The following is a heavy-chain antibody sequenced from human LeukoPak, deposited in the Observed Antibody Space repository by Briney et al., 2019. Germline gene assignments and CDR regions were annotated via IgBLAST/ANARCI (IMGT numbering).Heavy chain of an antibody. Sequence: ASVKVSCKASGYTFTGSYMHWVRQAPGQGLEWMGWINPNSGGTNYAQKFQGRVTMTRDTSISTAYMELSRLRSDDTAVYYCARVPITMVQGYGMDVWGQGTTVTVSS. CDR2: INPNSGGT. CDR1: GYTFTGSY. CDR3: ARVPITMVQGYGMDV. J-gene: IGHJ6*02. D-gene: IGHD3-10*01. V-gene: IGHV1-2*02.